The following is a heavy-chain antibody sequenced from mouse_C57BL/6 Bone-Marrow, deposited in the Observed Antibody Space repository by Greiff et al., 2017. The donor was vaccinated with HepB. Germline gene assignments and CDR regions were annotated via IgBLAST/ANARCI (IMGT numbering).Heavy chain of an antibody. Sequence: QVQLQQPGAELVMPGASVKLSCKASGYTFTSYWMHWVKQRPGQGLEWIGEIDPSDSYTNYNQKFKGKSTLTVDKSSSTADMQRSSLTSEDSAVYYCARYGSSWAYWGQGTLVTVSA. J-gene: IGHJ3*01. CDR2: IDPSDSYT. CDR3: ARYGSSWAY. CDR1: GYTFTSYW. V-gene: IGHV1-69*01. D-gene: IGHD1-1*01.